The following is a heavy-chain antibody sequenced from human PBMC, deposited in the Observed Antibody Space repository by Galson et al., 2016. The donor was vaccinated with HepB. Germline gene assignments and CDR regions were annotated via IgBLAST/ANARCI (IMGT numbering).Heavy chain of an antibody. J-gene: IGHJ4*02. D-gene: IGHD2-15*01. CDR2: IDYSGRT. CDR3: AREGSRAGYY. Sequence: ETLSLTCAVSGGSLSGHGWSWIRQPPGKGLEWIGEIDYSGRTNYSPSLKSRVTMSTDTSNNQFSLNLSSVTAADPAVYYRAREGSRAGYYWGRGTLVTVSS. CDR1: GGSLSGHG. V-gene: IGHV4-34*01.